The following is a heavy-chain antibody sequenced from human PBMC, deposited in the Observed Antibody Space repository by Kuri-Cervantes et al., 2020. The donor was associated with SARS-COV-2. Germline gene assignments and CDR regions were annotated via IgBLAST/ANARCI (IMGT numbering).Heavy chain of an antibody. CDR1: GFTFSGSA. D-gene: IGHD2-15*01. CDR2: IRSKANSYAT. J-gene: IGHJ4*02. V-gene: IGHV3-73*01. Sequence: GESLKISCAASGFTFSGSAMHWVRQASGKGLEWVGRIRSKANSYATAYAASVKGRCTISRDDSKNTAYLQMNSLKTEDTAVYYCTRQEWWFDYWGQGTLVTVSS. CDR3: TRQEWWFDY.